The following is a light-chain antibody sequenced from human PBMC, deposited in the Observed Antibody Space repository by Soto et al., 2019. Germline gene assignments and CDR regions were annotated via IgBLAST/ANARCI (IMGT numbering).Light chain of an antibody. Sequence: QSVLTQPASVSGSPGQSITISCTGSSSDVGTYNYVSWYQQHPGKAPKLMIYEVLNRPSGVSSRFSGSKSGNTASLTISGLQAEDEADYYCSSYANGGTRVFGGGTKLTVL. CDR2: EVL. CDR3: SSYANGGTRV. V-gene: IGLV2-14*01. J-gene: IGLJ3*02. CDR1: SSDVGTYNY.